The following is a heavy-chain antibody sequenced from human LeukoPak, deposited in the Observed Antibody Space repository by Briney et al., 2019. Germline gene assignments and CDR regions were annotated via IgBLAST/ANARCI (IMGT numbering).Heavy chain of an antibody. CDR3: AQRQGHAFDN. V-gene: IGHV3-23*01. CDR1: GFTFSGYA. CDR2: ISASGDGT. Sequence: GGSLRLSCATSGFTFSGYAMTWVRQRPGEGLEWVSYISASGDGTYHAHSVKGRFPLSRDNSKSTLYLQRNSLRAEDTAVYYCAQRQGHAFDNWGQGTLVSVSS. J-gene: IGHJ4*02.